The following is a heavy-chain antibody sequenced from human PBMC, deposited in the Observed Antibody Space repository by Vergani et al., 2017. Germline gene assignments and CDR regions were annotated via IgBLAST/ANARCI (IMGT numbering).Heavy chain of an antibody. J-gene: IGHJ3*02. CDR3: ASGYSSLGAFDI. CDR1: GYTFTSYY. V-gene: IGHV1-46*01. CDR2: INPSGGST. Sequence: QVQLVQSGAEVKKPGASVKVSCKASGYTFTSYYMHWVRQAPEQGLEWMGIINPSGGSTSYAQKFQGRVTMTRDTSTSTVYMELSSLRSEDTAVYYCASGYSSLGAFDIWGQGTMVTVSS. D-gene: IGHD6-19*01.